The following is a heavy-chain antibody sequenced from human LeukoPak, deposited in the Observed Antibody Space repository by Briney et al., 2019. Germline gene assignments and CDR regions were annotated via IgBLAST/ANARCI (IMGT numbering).Heavy chain of an antibody. J-gene: IGHJ4*02. CDR1: GFTVSSNY. D-gene: IGHD3-3*01. Sequence: GGSLRLSCAASGFTVSSNYMSWVRQAPGKGLEWVSVIYSGGSTYYADSVKGRFTISGDNSKNTLYLQMNSLRAEDTAVYYCVRMAPSDFWSGYPPGYFDYWGQGTLVTVSS. V-gene: IGHV3-53*01. CDR2: IYSGGST. CDR3: VRMAPSDFWSGYPPGYFDY.